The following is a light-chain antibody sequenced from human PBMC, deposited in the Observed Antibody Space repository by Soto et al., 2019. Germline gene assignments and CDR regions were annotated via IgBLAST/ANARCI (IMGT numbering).Light chain of an antibody. Sequence: ERVMTQSPATLSVSPGERATLSCRASQSVSSNLAWYQQKPGQGHRLLIYGASTRATGIPARFRGSESVTEFTLTICSLQSEDFAVYYCQQYNKWPRTFGQGTKVDIK. CDR1: QSVSSN. CDR2: GAS. CDR3: QQYNKWPRT. V-gene: IGKV3-15*01. J-gene: IGKJ1*01.